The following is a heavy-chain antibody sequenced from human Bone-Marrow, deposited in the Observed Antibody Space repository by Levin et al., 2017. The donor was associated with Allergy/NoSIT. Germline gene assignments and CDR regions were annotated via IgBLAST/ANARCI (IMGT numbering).Heavy chain of an antibody. J-gene: IGHJ4*02. Sequence: LSLTCAASGFTFSSSGMHWVRQAPGKGLEWVAVIWYDGSNKYYADSVKGRFTISRDNSKNTLYLQMNSLRAEDTAVYYCARDVKYYYDSSGYYLDYWGQGTLVTVSS. CDR2: IWYDGSNK. D-gene: IGHD3-22*01. V-gene: IGHV3-33*01. CDR1: GFTFSSSG. CDR3: ARDVKYYYDSSGYYLDY.